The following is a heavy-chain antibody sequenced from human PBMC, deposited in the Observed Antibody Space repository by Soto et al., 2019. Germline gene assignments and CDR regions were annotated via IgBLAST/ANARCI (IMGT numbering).Heavy chain of an antibody. D-gene: IGHD3-22*01. CDR3: ARDNGYYDL. J-gene: IGHJ4*02. Sequence: QIQMVQSGAEVKQPGASVKISCKTSGYTFSSYSINWVRQAPGQGLEWMAWISTNSGNTHYAERLQGRVTVTLDKTARTAFMEMWGLTSDDTAVYFCARDNGYYDLWGQGTLATVSS. CDR1: GYTFSSYS. V-gene: IGHV1-18*01. CDR2: ISTNSGNT.